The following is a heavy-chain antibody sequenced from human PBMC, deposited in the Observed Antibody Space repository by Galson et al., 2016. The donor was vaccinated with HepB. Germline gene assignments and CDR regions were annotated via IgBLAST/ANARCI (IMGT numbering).Heavy chain of an antibody. Sequence: SETLSLTCTVSGGSISSYTGCWAWIRQPPGKGLEWIGSFYSGGDTHYNSSLNSRVTISVDTSKNEFSLRLTSVTAADTGVYYCARTVSPARVSRWLGYFDLWGQGTPVTVSS. J-gene: IGHJ4*02. CDR3: ARTVSPARVSRWLGYFDL. CDR2: FYSGGDT. V-gene: IGHV4-39*01. CDR1: GGSISSYTGC. D-gene: IGHD6-19*01.